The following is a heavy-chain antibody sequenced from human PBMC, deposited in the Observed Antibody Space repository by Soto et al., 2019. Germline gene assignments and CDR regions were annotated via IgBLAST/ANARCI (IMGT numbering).Heavy chain of an antibody. D-gene: IGHD3-10*01. CDR1: GGSISSNTW. J-gene: IGHJ4*02. Sequence: QVQLQESGPGLVKPSGTLSLTCAVSGGSISSNTWWRWVRQPPGKGLEWIGDIWHIGTTNYSPSLKSRLTVSVDKSKNQFSPRLRYVTAADTAVYFCARRVRGHFDSWCQGTLVTVSS. CDR3: ARRVRGHFDS. V-gene: IGHV4-4*02. CDR2: IWHIGTT.